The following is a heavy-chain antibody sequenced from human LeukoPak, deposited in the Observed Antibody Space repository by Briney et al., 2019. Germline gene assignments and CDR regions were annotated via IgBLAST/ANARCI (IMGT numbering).Heavy chain of an antibody. CDR2: ISSGSTYI. CDR3: ARKCYYARSGYLGYFQH. J-gene: IGHJ1*01. D-gene: IGHD3-22*01. CDR1: GFSFNTYG. Sequence: PGGSLRLSCAASGFSFNTYGMNWVRQAPGKGLEWVSYISSGSTYIYYADSVKGRFTISRDNGKNSLYLQMNSLRAEDTAVYYCARKCYYARSGYLGYFQHWGQGTLVTVSS. V-gene: IGHV3-21*01.